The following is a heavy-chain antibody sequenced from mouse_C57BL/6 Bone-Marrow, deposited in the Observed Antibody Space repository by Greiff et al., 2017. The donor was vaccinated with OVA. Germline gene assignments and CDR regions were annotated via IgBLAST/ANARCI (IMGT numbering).Heavy chain of an antibody. J-gene: IGHJ4*01. V-gene: IGHV5-9-1*02. CDR1: GFTFSSYA. CDR3: TRDGGITTTDVLYYAMDY. Sequence: EVQVVESGAGLVKPGGSLKLSCAASGFTFSSYAMSWVRQTPEKRLEWVAYISSGGDYIYYADTVKGRFTISRDNARNTLYLQMSSLKSEDTAMYYCTRDGGITTTDVLYYAMDYWGQGTSVTVSS. CDR2: ISSGGDYI. D-gene: IGHD2-4*01.